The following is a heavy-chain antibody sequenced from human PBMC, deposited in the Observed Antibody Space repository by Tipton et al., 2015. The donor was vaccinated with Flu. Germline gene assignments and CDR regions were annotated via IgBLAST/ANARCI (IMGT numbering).Heavy chain of an antibody. CDR3: VSSGYYSLDAFDI. Sequence: SLRLSCAASGFTFSNHWIHWVRRAPGKGLVWVSRINSDGTSRSYADSVKGRFTISRDNAKNTLYLQMNSLRVEDTAVYYSVSSGYYSLDAFDIWGQGTVVTVSS. CDR2: INSDGTSR. D-gene: IGHD3-22*01. V-gene: IGHV3-74*01. J-gene: IGHJ3*02. CDR1: GFTFSNHW.